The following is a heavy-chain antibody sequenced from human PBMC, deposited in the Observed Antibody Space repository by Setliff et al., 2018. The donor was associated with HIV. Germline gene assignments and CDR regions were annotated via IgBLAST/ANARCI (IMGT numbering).Heavy chain of an antibody. CDR3: ARDKGPPPVVHLDY. J-gene: IGHJ4*02. V-gene: IGHV3-7*03. D-gene: IGHD3-10*02. CDR2: IKQDGSDK. Sequence: GGSLRLSCAASGFTFSSYWMSWVRQAPGKGLEWVANIKQDGSDKNYADSVKGRFTISRDNAKNSLYLQMNSLRAEDTAMYYCARDKGPPPVVHLDYWGQGTLVTVSS. CDR1: GFTFSSYW.